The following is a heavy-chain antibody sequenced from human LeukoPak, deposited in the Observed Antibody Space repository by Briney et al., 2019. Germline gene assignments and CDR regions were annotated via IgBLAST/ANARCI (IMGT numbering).Heavy chain of an antibody. CDR1: GDSIRSNNYY. V-gene: IGHV4-30-2*01. D-gene: IGHD5-24*01. Sequence: SETLSLTCTVSGDSIRSNNYYWSWIRQPPGKGLEWIGYIYHSGSTYYNPSLKSRVTISVDRSKNQFSLKLSSVTAADTAVYYCARGRRDGYNSACVLDYWGQGTLVTVSS. CDR2: IYHSGST. CDR3: ARGRRDGYNSACVLDY. J-gene: IGHJ4*02.